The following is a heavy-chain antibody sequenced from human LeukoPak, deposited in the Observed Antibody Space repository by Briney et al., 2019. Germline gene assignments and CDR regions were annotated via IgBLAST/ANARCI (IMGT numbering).Heavy chain of an antibody. V-gene: IGHV3-23*01. CDR2: ISGSGGST. J-gene: IGHJ4*02. CDR3: VRGDSRDY. CDR1: GFTFSSYA. D-gene: IGHD6-13*01. Sequence: PGGSLRLSCAASGFTFSSYAMSWVRQAPGKGLEWVSAISGSGGSTYYADSVKGRFTISRDNAKNSLYLDMDNLRAEDTAVYYCVRGDSRDYWGQGTLVTVSS.